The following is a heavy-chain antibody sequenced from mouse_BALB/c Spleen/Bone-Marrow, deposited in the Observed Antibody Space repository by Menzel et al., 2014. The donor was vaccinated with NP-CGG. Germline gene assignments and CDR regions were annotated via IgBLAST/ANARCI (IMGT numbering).Heavy chain of an antibody. V-gene: IGHV1-69*01. CDR3: ARGGHDFSLDY. CDR1: GYTFTDNW. J-gene: IGHJ4*01. Sequence: QVHVKQSGAELGMPGASVKMSCKASGYTFTDNWMYWVKQRPGPGLEWIGAIDTSDSYTNFNQKFMGKASLTVDASSSTAYMQVSSLTSDDSAVYYCARGGHDFSLDYWGQGTSVTVSS. CDR2: IDTSDSYT. D-gene: IGHD2-4*01.